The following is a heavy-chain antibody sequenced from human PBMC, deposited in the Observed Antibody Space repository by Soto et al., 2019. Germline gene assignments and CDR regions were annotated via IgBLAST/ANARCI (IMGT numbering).Heavy chain of an antibody. J-gene: IGHJ4*01. V-gene: IGHV1-58*01. CDR1: GFTFSTSA. Sequence: AASVKVSCKASGFTFSTSAVQWVRQARGQRLEWIGWIVIGSGSTNYAQKFQERVTITRDMSTSTAYMELSRLRSEDTATYYCAANKNNVNSDSYYWGHGTPVTGSP. CDR2: IVIGSGST. CDR3: AANKNNVNSDSYY. D-gene: IGHD1-7*01.